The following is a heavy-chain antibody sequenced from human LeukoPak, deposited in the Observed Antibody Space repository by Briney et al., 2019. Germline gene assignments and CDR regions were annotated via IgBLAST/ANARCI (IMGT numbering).Heavy chain of an antibody. D-gene: IGHD4-17*01. CDR1: GGSISSGGYY. CDR3: ARALTSATRYFDL. CDR2: IYYSGST. J-gene: IGHJ2*01. Sequence: SQTLSLTCTVSGGSISSGGYYWTWIRQHPGKGLKWIGYIYYSGSTYFNPSLKTRVTMSVDTSKNQFSLKLSSVTAADTAVYYCARALTSATRYFDLWGRGTLVTVSS. V-gene: IGHV4-31*03.